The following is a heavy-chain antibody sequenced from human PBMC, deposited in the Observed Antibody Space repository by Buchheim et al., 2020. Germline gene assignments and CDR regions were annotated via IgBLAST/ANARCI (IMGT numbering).Heavy chain of an antibody. CDR2: IKSNLDGGTI. J-gene: IGHJ4*02. V-gene: IGHV3-15*07. CDR3: TTAPVTARPGFFDF. Sequence: EVQLVESGGGLVKPGGSLRLSCAASGFSISDAWMNWVRQAPGKGLEWVGRIKSNLDGGTIEYAAPVQGSFNIASDNSRHTVHLQMNYLGREDTGLYYCTTAPVTARPGFFDFWGEGTL. CDR1: GFSISDAW. D-gene: IGHD6-6*01.